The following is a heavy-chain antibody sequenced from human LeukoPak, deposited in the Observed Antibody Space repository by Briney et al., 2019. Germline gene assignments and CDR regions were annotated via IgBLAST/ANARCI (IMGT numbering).Heavy chain of an antibody. V-gene: IGHV1-8*01. CDR1: GYTFTTYD. Sequence: GASVKVSCKAFGYTFTTYDINWVRQATGQGLEWMGWMNPNSGNTGYAQKFQGRVTMTRNTSIKTAYLELSRLRSEDTAVYYCARGNCSTTTCFFNDFWGQGTLVTISS. CDR3: ARGNCSTTTCFFNDF. CDR2: MNPNSGNT. J-gene: IGHJ4*02. D-gene: IGHD2-2*01.